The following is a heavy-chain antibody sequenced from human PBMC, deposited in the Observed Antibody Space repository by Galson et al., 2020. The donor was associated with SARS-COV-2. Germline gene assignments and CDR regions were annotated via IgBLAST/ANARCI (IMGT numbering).Heavy chain of an antibody. V-gene: IGHV1-18*01. CDR1: GYIFTSYG. D-gene: IGHD2-8*02. J-gene: IGHJ4*02. CDR3: ARDRLAYCSGGVCYRSDY. CDR2: ISAYTGNT. Sequence: ASVKVSCKASGYIFTSYGISWVRQATGQGLEWMGWISAYTGNTSYAQKYQGRVTMTTDTPTRTAYMEVTSLRSEDTAVYFCARDRLAYCSGGVCYRSDYWGQGTPVTVSS.